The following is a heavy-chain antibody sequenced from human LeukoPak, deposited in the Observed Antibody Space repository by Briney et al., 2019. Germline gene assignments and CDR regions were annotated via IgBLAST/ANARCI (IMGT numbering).Heavy chain of an antibody. D-gene: IGHD2-2*01. Sequence: GGSLRLSCAASGFTFSSYAMSWVRQAPGKGLEWVSAISGSGGSTYYADSVKGRFTISRDNSKNTLYLQMNSLRAEDTAVYYCARIIVVVPARWFDPWGQGTLVTVSS. J-gene: IGHJ5*02. CDR1: GFTFSSYA. V-gene: IGHV3-23*01. CDR3: ARIIVVVPARWFDP. CDR2: ISGSGGST.